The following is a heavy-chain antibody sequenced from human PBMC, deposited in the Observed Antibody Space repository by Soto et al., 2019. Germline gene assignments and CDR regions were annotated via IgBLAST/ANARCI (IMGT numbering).Heavy chain of an antibody. V-gene: IGHV5-51*01. CDR3: ARGDYYDSSGYYYYYYGMDV. CDR2: IYPSDSDT. CDR1: GYSFTSYW. D-gene: IGHD3-22*01. J-gene: IGHJ6*02. Sequence: GESLKISCKGSGYSFTSYWIGWVRQMPGKGLEWMGIIYPSDSDTRYSPSFQGQVTISADKSISTAYLQWSSLKASDTAMYYCARGDYYDSSGYYYYYYGMDVWGQGTTVTVSS.